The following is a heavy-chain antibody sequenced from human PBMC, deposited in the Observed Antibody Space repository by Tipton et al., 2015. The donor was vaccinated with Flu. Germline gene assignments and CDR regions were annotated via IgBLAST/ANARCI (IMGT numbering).Heavy chain of an antibody. D-gene: IGHD6-19*01. V-gene: IGHV4-39*06. CDR3: ARDRGSSGWSDY. CDR2: IYYSGST. Sequence: TLSLTCTVSGGSISSSSYYWGWIRQPPGKGLEWIGSIYYSGSTYYNPSLKGRVAISVDTSKNQFALKLSSVTAADKAGYYCARDRGSSGWSDYWGQGTLVTVSS. CDR1: GGSISSSSYY. J-gene: IGHJ4*02.